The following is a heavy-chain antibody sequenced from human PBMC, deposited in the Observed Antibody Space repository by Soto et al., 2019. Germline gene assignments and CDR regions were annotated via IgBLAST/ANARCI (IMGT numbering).Heavy chain of an antibody. D-gene: IGHD3-10*01. V-gene: IGHV3-23*01. J-gene: IGHJ4*02. CDR2: TSSSGRTA. Sequence: ELQLLESGGGLVQPGGSLRLSCAVSGFTFDSYAMSLVRQAPGKGLEWVSGTSSSGRTAYYADSVMGRCTISRDNSKNTVFLQLNSLRADETVVYYCAKVLTSGTYLNREVFDYWCQGTLVTVSS. CDR1: GFTFDSYA. CDR3: AKVLTSGTYLNREVFDY.